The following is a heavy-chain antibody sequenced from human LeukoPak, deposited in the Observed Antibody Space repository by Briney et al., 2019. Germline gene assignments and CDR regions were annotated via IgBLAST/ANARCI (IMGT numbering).Heavy chain of an antibody. Sequence: PSETLSLTCTVSGGSISSGGYYWSWIRQHPGKGLEWIGYIYYSGSTYYNPSLKSRVTISVDTSKNQFSLKLSSVTAADTAVYHCARGYYDILTGYPADYWGQGTLVTVSS. CDR2: IYYSGST. J-gene: IGHJ4*02. CDR3: ARGYYDILTGYPADY. D-gene: IGHD3-9*01. V-gene: IGHV4-31*03. CDR1: GGSISSGGYY.